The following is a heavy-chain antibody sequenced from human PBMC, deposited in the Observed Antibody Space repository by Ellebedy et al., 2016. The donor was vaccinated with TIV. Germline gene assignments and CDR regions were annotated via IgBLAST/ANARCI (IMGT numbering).Heavy chain of an antibody. D-gene: IGHD1-14*01. V-gene: IGHV1-2*02. J-gene: IGHJ3*01. CDR2: INPSGGGT. CDR3: ARGRPITTAATPPFDV. CDR1: GYTFTDSY. Sequence: AASVKVSCKASGYTFTDSYLHWVRQAPGQGLQWMGWINPSGGGTRYAQKFQGRVTMTRDTSIRTAYMELTGLQSDDTAVFFCARGRPITTAATPPFDVWGQGTMVTVSS.